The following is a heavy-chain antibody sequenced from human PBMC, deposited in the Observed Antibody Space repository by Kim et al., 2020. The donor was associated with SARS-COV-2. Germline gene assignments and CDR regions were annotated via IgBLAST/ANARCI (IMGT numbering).Heavy chain of an antibody. V-gene: IGHV1-24*01. CDR3: ATAPRFLEWSYYYYGMDV. D-gene: IGHD3-3*01. Sequence: ASVKVSCKVSGYTLTELSMHWVRQAPGKGLEWMGGFDPEDGETIYAQKFQGRVTMTEDTSTDTAYMELSSLRSEDTAVYYCATAPRFLEWSYYYYGMDVWGQGTTVTVSS. CDR2: FDPEDGET. CDR1: GYTLTELS. J-gene: IGHJ6*02.